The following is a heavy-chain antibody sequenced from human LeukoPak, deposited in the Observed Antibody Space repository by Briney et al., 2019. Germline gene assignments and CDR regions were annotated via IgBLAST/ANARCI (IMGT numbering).Heavy chain of an antibody. V-gene: IGHV3-30*18. D-gene: IGHD3-3*01. CDR3: AKDLGYDFWSGYYTRYYYYYGMDV. CDR1: GFPFSSYG. Sequence: GGSLRLSFAASGFPFSSYGMHWVRQAPGKGLEWVAVISYDGSNKYYADSVKGRFTTSRDNSKNTLYLQMNSLRAEDTAVYYCAKDLGYDFWSGYYTRYYYYYGMDVWGQGTTVTVSS. J-gene: IGHJ6*02. CDR2: ISYDGSNK.